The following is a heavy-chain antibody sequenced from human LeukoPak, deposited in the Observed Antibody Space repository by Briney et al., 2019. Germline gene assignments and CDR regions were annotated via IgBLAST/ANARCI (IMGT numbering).Heavy chain of an antibody. CDR3: AKVAKYYYGSETYYFFDY. V-gene: IGHV3-21*01. J-gene: IGHJ4*02. CDR2: ISSSSSYI. D-gene: IGHD3-10*01. Sequence: GGSLRLSCAASGFTFSSYEMNWVRQAPGKGLEWVSSISSSSSYIYYADSVKGRFTISRDNAKNSLYLQMNSLRVEDTAVYYCAKVAKYYYGSETYYFFDYWGQGTLVTASS. CDR1: GFTFSSYE.